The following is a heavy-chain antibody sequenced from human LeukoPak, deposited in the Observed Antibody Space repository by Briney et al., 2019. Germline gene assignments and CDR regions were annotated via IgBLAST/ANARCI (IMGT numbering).Heavy chain of an antibody. J-gene: IGHJ4*02. CDR1: GFTFNRYW. CDR2: IKEDGSEK. Sequence: GGSLRLSCAASGFTFNRYWMTWVRQAPGKGLEWVANIKEDGSEKYYVDSVKGRFTISRDNAENSLYLQMNSLRAEDTAVYYCARDTAHGGNSVGGQGTLVTVSS. CDR3: ARDTAHGGNSV. V-gene: IGHV3-7*01. D-gene: IGHD4-23*01.